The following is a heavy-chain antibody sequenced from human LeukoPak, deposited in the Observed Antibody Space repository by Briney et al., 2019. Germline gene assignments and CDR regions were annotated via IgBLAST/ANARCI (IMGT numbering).Heavy chain of an antibody. CDR1: GYTFTGYY. D-gene: IGHD3-16*02. CDR2: INPNSGGT. V-gene: IGHV1-2*02. J-gene: IGHJ4*02. CDR3: ARGSARAGGYRNPPADY. Sequence: ASVKVSCKASGYTFTGYYMHWVRQAPGQGLEWMGWINPNSGGTNYAQKFQGRVTMTRDTSISTAYMELSRLRSDDTAVYYCARGSARAGGYRNPPADYWGQGTLVTVSS.